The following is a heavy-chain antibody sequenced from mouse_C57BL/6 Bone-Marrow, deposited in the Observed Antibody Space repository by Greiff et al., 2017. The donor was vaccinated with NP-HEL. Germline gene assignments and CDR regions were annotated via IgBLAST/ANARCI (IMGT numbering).Heavy chain of an antibody. CDR1: GYAFTNYL. CDR2: INPGSGGT. J-gene: IGHJ1*03. CDR3: ERRNYYWYFDV. Sequence: QVQLQQSGAELVRPGTSVKVSCKASGYAFTNYLIEWVKQRPGQGLEWIGVINPGSGGTNYNEKFKGKATLTAAKSSSTAYMQRSSLTSEDSAVYFCERRNYYWYFDVWGTGTTVTVSS. V-gene: IGHV1-54*01.